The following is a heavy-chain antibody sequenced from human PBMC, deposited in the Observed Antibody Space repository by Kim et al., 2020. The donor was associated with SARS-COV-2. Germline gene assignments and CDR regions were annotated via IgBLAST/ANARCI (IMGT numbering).Heavy chain of an antibody. Sequence: SETLSLTCTVSGGSISSSSYYWGWIRQPPGKGLEWIGSIYYSGSTYYNPSLKSRVTISVDTSKNQFSLKLSSVTAADTAVYYCARCRDLLLWFGELSNWAFDIWGQGTMVTVSP. V-gene: IGHV4-39*01. CDR1: GGSISSSSYY. J-gene: IGHJ3*02. D-gene: IGHD3-10*01. CDR2: IYYSGST. CDR3: ARCRDLLLWFGELSNWAFDI.